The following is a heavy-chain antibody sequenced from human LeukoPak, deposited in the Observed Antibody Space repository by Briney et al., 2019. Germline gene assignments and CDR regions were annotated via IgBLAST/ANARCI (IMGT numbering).Heavy chain of an antibody. Sequence: GRSLRLSCVASGFTFNNYGMHWVRQAPGKGLEWVAVISYDGSNKYYADSVKGRFTISRDNSKSTLYLQMNSLRAEDTAVYYCAQMGVGRRTADYYMDVWGKGTTVTVSS. D-gene: IGHD1-26*01. CDR1: GFTFNNYG. CDR2: ISYDGSNK. CDR3: AQMGVGRRTADYYMDV. V-gene: IGHV3-30*03. J-gene: IGHJ6*03.